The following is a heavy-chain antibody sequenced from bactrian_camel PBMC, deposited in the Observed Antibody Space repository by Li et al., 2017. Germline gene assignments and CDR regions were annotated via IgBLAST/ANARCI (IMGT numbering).Heavy chain of an antibody. Sequence: QVQLVESGGGSVQAGGSLRLSCTASGFTFDDSDMGWYRQAPGNECELVSTISTDGSTYYADSVKGRFTISLDNAKNTMSLQMNSLKPEDSGMYYCAARDTGLCEIMSAYNYWGQGTQVTVS. CDR3: AARDTGLCEIMSAYNY. J-gene: IGHJ4*01. CDR2: ISTDGST. D-gene: IGHD5*01. V-gene: IGHV3S55*01. CDR1: GFTFDDSD.